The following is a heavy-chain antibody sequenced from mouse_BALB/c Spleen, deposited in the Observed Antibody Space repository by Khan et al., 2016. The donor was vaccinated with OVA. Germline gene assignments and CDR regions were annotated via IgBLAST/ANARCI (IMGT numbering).Heavy chain of an antibody. D-gene: IGHD1-1*01. J-gene: IGHJ3*01. CDR1: GYTFTSYW. CDR2: INPSTGYT. CDR3: ANHGSSSAWLTY. Sequence: QMQLEESGAELAKPGASVKMSCKASGYTFTSYWMHWVKQRPGQGLEWIGYINPSTGYTEYNQKFKDKATLTADKSSSTAYMQLGSLTSEDSAVYYCANHGSSSAWLTYWGQGTLVTVSA. V-gene: IGHV1-7*01.